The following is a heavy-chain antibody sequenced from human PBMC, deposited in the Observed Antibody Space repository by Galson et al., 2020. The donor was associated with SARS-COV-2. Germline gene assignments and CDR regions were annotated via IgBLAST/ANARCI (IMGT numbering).Heavy chain of an antibody. D-gene: IGHD1-26*01. CDR1: GFTFSDYA. CDR2: ISYDGSNK. J-gene: IGHJ3*02. V-gene: IGHV3-30*18. CDR3: AKAYSGNYVDAFDI. Sequence: LSLTCAASGFTFSDYAMHWVRQAPGKGLEWVAVISYDGSNKYYVDSVKGRFTLSRDNSKNTLYMQMNSLRGEDTAVYYCAKAYSGNYVDAFDIWGRGTMVTVSS.